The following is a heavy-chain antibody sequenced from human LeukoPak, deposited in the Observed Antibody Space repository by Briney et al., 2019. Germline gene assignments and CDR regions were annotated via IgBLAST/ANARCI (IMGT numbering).Heavy chain of an antibody. J-gene: IGHJ5*02. Sequence: ASVKVSCKASGYTFTVYYMHWVRQGPGQGLEWMGWINPNSGGTNYAQKFQGRGTMTRDTSISTAYMELSRLRSDDTAVYYCARDGITMVRGEFDPWGQGTLVTVSS. CDR3: ARDGITMVRGEFDP. CDR1: GYTFTVYY. D-gene: IGHD3-10*01. V-gene: IGHV1-2*02. CDR2: INPNSGGT.